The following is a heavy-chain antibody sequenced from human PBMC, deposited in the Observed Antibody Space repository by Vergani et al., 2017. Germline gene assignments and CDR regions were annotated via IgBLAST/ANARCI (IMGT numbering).Heavy chain of an antibody. V-gene: IGHV3-7*01. CDR3: ARDCPEYSSSWYGYYYYGMDV. J-gene: IGHJ6*02. CDR1: GFTFSSYW. Sequence: EVQLVESGGGLVQPGGSLRLSCAASGFTFSSYWMSWVRQAPGKGLEWVANIKQDGSEKYYVDSVKGRFTISRDNAKNSLYLQMNSLRAEDTAVYYCARDCPEYSSSWYGYYYYGMDVWGQGTTVTVSS. D-gene: IGHD6-13*01. CDR2: IKQDGSEK.